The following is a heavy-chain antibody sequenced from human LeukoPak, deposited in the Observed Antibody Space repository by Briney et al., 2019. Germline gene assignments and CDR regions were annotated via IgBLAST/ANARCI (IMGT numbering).Heavy chain of an antibody. J-gene: IGHJ4*02. CDR1: GFTFSSYW. CDR2: IKQDGSEK. CDR3: ASLRGRSIAVAGTDY. Sequence: PGGSLRLSCAASGFTFSSYWMSWVRQAPGKGLEWVANIKQDGSEKYYVDSVKGRFTISRDNAKNPLYLQMNSLRAEDTAVYYCASLRGRSIAVAGTDYWGQGTLVTVSS. D-gene: IGHD6-19*01. V-gene: IGHV3-7*02.